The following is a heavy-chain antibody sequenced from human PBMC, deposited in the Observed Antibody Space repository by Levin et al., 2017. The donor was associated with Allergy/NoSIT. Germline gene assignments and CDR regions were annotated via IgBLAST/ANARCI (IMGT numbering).Heavy chain of an antibody. D-gene: IGHD1-26*01. CDR3: ARAVPGSIVGATAYGMDG. CDR2: IYYSGST. J-gene: IGHJ6*02. Sequence: PSETLSLTCTVSGGSISSYYWSWIRQPPGKGLEWIGYIYYSGSTNYNPSLKSRVTISVDTSKNQFSLRLSSVTAADTAVYYCARAVPGSIVGATAYGMDGWGQGTTVTVSS. V-gene: IGHV4-59*01. CDR1: GGSISSYY.